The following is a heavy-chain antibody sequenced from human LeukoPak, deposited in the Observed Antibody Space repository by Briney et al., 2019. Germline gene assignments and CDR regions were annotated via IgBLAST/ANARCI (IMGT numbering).Heavy chain of an antibody. CDR3: ASVVVPPGTYYYGMDV. V-gene: IGHV1-8*01. D-gene: IGHD2-2*01. Sequence: ASAKVSCKASGYTFTSYDINWVRQATGQGLEWMGWMNPNSGNTGYAQKFQGRVTMTRNTSISTAYMELSSLRSEDTAVYYCASVVVPPGTYYYGMDVWGQGTTVTVSS. J-gene: IGHJ6*02. CDR1: GYTFTSYD. CDR2: MNPNSGNT.